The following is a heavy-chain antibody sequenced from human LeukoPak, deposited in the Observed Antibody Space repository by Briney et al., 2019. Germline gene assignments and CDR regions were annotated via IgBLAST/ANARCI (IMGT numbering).Heavy chain of an antibody. V-gene: IGHV3-74*01. CDR3: ARDRNDNYCSGGSCYYYYYGMDV. J-gene: IGHJ6*02. CDR2: INSDGSST. CDR1: GFTFSSYW. D-gene: IGHD2-15*01. Sequence: GGSLRLSCAASGFTFSSYWMRWVRHAPGKGLVWVSRINSDGSSTTYADSVKGRFTISRDNAKNTLYLQMNSLRAEDTAVYYCARDRNDNYCSGGSCYYYYYGMDVWGQGTTVTVSS.